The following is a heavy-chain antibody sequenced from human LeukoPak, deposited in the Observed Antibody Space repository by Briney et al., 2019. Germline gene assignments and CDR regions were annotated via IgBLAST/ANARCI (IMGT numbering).Heavy chain of an antibody. CDR1: GFTFGNYA. CDR2: ISGNGGST. J-gene: IGHJ4*02. V-gene: IGHV3-23*01. CDR3: AKDQKMHGDY. Sequence: GGSLRLSCAASGFTFGNYAMSWIRQAPGKGLEWVSHISGNGGSTYYADSVKGRFTISRDNSKNTLYLQMGSLRAEDTAVYYCAKDQKMHGDYWGQGTLVTVSS.